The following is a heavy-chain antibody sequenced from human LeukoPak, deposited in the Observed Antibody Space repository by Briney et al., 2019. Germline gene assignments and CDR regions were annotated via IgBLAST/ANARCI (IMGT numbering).Heavy chain of an antibody. V-gene: IGHV4-61*02. CDR3: ARLSSLGTNYYYYMDV. CDR2: ISSSGST. CDR1: GDSISSGDYY. Sequence: PSETLSLTCTVSGDSISSGDYYWSWIRQPAGKGLEWIGRISSSGSTNYNPSLKSRVTISVDTSKNQFSLKLSSVTAADTAVYYCARLSSLGTNYYYYMDVWGKRTTVTISS. D-gene: IGHD1-14*01. J-gene: IGHJ6*03.